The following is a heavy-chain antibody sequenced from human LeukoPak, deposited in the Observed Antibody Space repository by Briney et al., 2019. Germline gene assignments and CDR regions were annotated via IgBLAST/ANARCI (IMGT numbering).Heavy chain of an antibody. V-gene: IGHV3-23*01. CDR1: GFTFSSYA. CDR3: AKLGWYYYDSSGYYPY. D-gene: IGHD3-22*01. J-gene: IGHJ4*02. Sequence: PGGSLRLSCAASGFTFSSYAMSWVRQAPGKGLEWVSAISGSGGSTYYADSVKGRFTISRDNSKNTLYLQMNSLRAEDTAVCYCAKLGWYYYDSSGYYPYWGQGTLVTVSS. CDR2: ISGSGGST.